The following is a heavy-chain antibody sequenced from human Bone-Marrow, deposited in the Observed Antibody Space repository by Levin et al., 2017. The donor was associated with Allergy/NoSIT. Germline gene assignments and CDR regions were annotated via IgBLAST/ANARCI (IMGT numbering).Heavy chain of an antibody. D-gene: IGHD1-26*01. J-gene: IGHJ4*02. CDR3: VRDGIVGATSGGSFQY. Sequence: GGSLRLSCAASGFTFSDYGMHWVRQGPGKGLEWVALISSDGSNAYYADSVKGRFTISRDNSRDTLSLQMNSLRAEDTAVYYCVRDGIVGATSGGSFQYWGQGTQVTVSS. CDR1: GFTFSDYG. V-gene: IGHV3-30*03. CDR2: ISSDGSNA.